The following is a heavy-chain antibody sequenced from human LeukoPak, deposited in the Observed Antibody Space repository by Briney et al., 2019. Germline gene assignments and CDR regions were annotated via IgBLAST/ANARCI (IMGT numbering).Heavy chain of an antibody. CDR2: IYTSGST. CDR3: AREGIAAAGRYYYMDV. Sequence: SETLSLTCTVSGGSISSGSYYWSWIRQPAGKGLEWIGRIYTSGSTNYNPSLKSRVTISVDTSKNQFSPKLSSVTAADTAVYYCAREGIAAAGRYYYMDVWGKGTTVTISS. V-gene: IGHV4-61*02. CDR1: GGSISSGSYY. D-gene: IGHD6-13*01. J-gene: IGHJ6*03.